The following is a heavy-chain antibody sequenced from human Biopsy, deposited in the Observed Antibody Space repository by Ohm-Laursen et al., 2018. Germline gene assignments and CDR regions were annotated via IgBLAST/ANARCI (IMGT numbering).Heavy chain of an antibody. CDR1: EGTFSNYG. J-gene: IGHJ1*01. CDR2: NIPILGTG. Sequence: SVKVSCKAPEGTFSNYGVNWVRQAPGQGLEWLGGNIPILGTGNYAQKFQDRVTVAADTSTSTATMELSSLRSDDTAVYYCATKLTGYFHHWGQGTLVIVSS. D-gene: IGHD3-9*01. CDR3: ATKLTGYFHH. V-gene: IGHV1-69*06.